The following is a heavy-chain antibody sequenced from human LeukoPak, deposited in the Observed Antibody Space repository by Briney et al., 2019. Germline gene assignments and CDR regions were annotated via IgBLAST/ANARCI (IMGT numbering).Heavy chain of an antibody. J-gene: IGHJ4*02. CDR1: GFTFSSYA. V-gene: IGHV3-23*01. Sequence: GGSLRLSCAASGFTFSSYAMSWVRQAPGKGLEWVSAISGSGGSTYYADSVKGRFTISRDNSKNTLYLQMNSLRAEDTAVYYCARQREWELQYFDYWGQGTLVTVSS. CDR3: ARQREWELQYFDY. D-gene: IGHD1-26*01. CDR2: ISGSGGST.